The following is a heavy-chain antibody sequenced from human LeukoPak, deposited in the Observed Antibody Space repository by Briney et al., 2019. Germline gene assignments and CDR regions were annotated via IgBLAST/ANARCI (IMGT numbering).Heavy chain of an antibody. V-gene: IGHV1-69*13. CDR3: TTRACHAGGCSSSFYYYYGLHF. CDR2: IIPIFGTA. J-gene: IGHJ6*02. Sequence: SVRVSCKASGNSISNYAVSWVRQAPGQGFEWMGGIIPIFGTADYAQKFQGRVTITADQSTSTTYMALSSLKSEDTATYYCTTRACHAGGCSSSFYYYYGLHFWGQGTTVSVSS. D-gene: IGHD3-16*01. CDR1: GNSISNYA.